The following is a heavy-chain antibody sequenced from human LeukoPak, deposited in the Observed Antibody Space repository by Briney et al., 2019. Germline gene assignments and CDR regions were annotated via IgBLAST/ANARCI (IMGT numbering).Heavy chain of an antibody. CDR3: AKESPHFDF. V-gene: IGHV3-23*01. CDR1: GFIFSDYA. CDR2: ISGSGDTT. Sequence: PXGSLRLSCAASGFIFSDYAMSWVRQAPGKGLAWVSTISGSGDTTYYADSVKGRFTISRDNSKNTLYLQMNSLRAEDRAVYYCAKESPHFDFWGQGTLVTVSS. J-gene: IGHJ4*02.